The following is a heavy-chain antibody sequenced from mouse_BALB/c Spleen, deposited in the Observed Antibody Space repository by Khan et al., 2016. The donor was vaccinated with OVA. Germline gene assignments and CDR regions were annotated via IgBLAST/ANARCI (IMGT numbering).Heavy chain of an antibody. CDR1: GYSIISDYA. CDR2: ISYSGST. D-gene: IGHD2-3*01. V-gene: IGHV3-2*02. J-gene: IGHJ4*01. Sequence: VQLVESGPGLVKPSQSLSLTCTVTGYSIISDYAWNWIRQFPGNKLEWMGYISYSGSTNYNPALKSRISITRDTSKNQFFLQLNSVTTEDTATYYCARDGSRYNYAMDYWGQGTSVTVSS. CDR3: ARDGSRYNYAMDY.